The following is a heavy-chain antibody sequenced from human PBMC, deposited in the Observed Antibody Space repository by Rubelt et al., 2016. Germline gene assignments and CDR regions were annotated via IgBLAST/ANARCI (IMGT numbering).Heavy chain of an antibody. CDR2: VNHNGNT. D-gene: IGHD2-15*01. CDR3: AEELCSGGNCYLGY. CDR1: GGSFNNYY. Sequence: QVQLQQWGAGLLKPSETLSLTCAVYGGSFNNYYWFWIRQPPGKGLEWIGEVNHNGNTNYNPSLKSRLTLSLDTSKSQFSLKLRCVTAAGTAVYDCAEELCSGGNCYLGYWGQGTRVTVSS. V-gene: IGHV4-34*01. J-gene: IGHJ4*02.